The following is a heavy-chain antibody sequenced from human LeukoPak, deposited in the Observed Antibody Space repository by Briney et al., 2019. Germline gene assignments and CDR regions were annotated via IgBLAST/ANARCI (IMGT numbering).Heavy chain of an antibody. V-gene: IGHV4-34*01. J-gene: IGHJ6*02. Sequence: PSETLSLTCAVYGGSFSGYYWSWIRQPPGKGLEWIGEINHSGSTNYNPSLTSRVTISVDTSKNQFSLKLSSVTAADTAVYYCARIVGYGMDVWGQGTTVTVSS. CDR3: ARIVGYGMDV. CDR2: INHSGST. D-gene: IGHD1-26*01. CDR1: GGSFSGYY.